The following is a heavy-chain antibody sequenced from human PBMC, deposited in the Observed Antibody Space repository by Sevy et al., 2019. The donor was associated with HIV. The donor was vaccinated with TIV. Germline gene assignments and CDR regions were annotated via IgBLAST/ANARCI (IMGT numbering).Heavy chain of an antibody. CDR2: IKQDGSEK. CDR1: GFTFSSYW. Sequence: GGSLRLSCAASGFTFSSYWMSWVRQAPGKGLEWVANIKQDGSEKYYVDSVKGRFTISRDNVKNSLYLQMNSLRAEDTAVYYCARGLHSYYYYMDVWGKGTTVTVSS. V-gene: IGHV3-7*03. CDR3: ARGLHSYYYYMDV. D-gene: IGHD4-4*01. J-gene: IGHJ6*03.